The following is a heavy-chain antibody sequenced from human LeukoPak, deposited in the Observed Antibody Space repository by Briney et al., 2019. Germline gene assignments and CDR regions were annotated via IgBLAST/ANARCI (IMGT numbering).Heavy chain of an antibody. CDR3: AKRGEVSTYYYFES. Sequence: HPGGSLRLSCAASGLTGSHNYVSWVRQAPGKGLEWVSAIHTSGDTCYADSVKGRFTISRDTSKNTLYLQINSLRVEDTAVYYCAKRGEVSTYYYFESWGQGALVTVSS. CDR2: IHTSGDT. CDR1: GLTGSHNY. J-gene: IGHJ4*02. D-gene: IGHD2/OR15-2a*01. V-gene: IGHV3-53*01.